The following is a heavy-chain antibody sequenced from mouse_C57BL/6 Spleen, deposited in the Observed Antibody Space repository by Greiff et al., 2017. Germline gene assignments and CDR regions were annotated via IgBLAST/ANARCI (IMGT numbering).Heavy chain of an antibody. CDR3: SSDYGYDAWFAY. J-gene: IGHJ3*01. D-gene: IGHD2-2*01. Sequence: QVQLKQSGAELVRPGTSVKVSCKASGYAFTNYLIEWVKQRPGQGLEWIGVINPGGGGTNYNEKFKGKATLTADNASSTAYMQLSSLTSEYSAVYFCSSDYGYDAWFAYWGQGTLVTVSA. CDR1: GYAFTNYL. V-gene: IGHV1-54*01. CDR2: INPGGGGT.